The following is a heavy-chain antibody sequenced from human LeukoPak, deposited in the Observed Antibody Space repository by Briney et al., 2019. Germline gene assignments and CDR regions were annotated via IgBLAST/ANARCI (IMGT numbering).Heavy chain of an antibody. Sequence: GGPLRLSCAAPGFTFSSYSINWVRQAPGKGLEWVSPISSTGYYIYYADPVKDRFTVSRDNVKNSLYLQMNSLIAEDTALYYCARAPTVTTNIIYWYFDLWGRGTLVTVSS. CDR3: ARAPTVTTNIIYWYFDL. V-gene: IGHV3-21*01. J-gene: IGHJ2*01. CDR2: ISSTGYYI. CDR1: GFTFSSYS. D-gene: IGHD4-17*01.